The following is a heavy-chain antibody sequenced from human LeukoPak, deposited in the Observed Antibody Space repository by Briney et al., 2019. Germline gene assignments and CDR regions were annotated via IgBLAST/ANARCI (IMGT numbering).Heavy chain of an antibody. J-gene: IGHJ4*02. Sequence: PSETLSLTCPVSGGSISSYYCSWIRQPPEKGLEWIGYIYTSGSTNYNPSLKSRVTISVDTSKNQFSLKLSSVTAADTAVYHCARVRTGTTVTFPYYFDYWGQGTLVTVSS. CDR3: ARVRTGTTVTFPYYFDY. D-gene: IGHD4-17*01. V-gene: IGHV4-4*09. CDR2: IYTSGST. CDR1: GGSISSYY.